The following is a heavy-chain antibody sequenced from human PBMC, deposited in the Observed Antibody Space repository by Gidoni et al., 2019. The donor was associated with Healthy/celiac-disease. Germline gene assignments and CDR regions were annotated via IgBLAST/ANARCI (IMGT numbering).Heavy chain of an antibody. V-gene: IGHV3-30-3*01. CDR1: GCTFSTFS. J-gene: IGHJ6*02. CDR2: ISYDGSNK. CDR3: ARDYGSGSYLTWDNYYGMDV. D-gene: IGHD3-10*01. Sequence: QVQLVESGGGVVQPGRSLRLSCAATGCTFSTFSMHWVRQAPGKGRAWVEVISYDGSNKYYAESVKGRFTISRDNSKNTMDLQMNSLRAEDTAVYYCARDYGSGSYLTWDNYYGMDVWGQGTTVTVSS.